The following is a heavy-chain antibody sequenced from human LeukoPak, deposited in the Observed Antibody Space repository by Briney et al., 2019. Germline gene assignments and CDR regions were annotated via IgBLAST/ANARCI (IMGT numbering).Heavy chain of an antibody. Sequence: PGGSLRLSCAASGFTFSSYWMSWVRQAPGKGLEWVANIKQDGSEKYYVDSVKGRFTISRDNAKNSLYLQMNSLRAEDTAVYYCARDSRSRGRGGSYCFDYWGQGTLVTVSS. J-gene: IGHJ4*02. CDR1: GFTFSSYW. V-gene: IGHV3-7*01. CDR3: ARDSRSRGRGGSYCFDY. CDR2: IKQDGSEK. D-gene: IGHD2-15*01.